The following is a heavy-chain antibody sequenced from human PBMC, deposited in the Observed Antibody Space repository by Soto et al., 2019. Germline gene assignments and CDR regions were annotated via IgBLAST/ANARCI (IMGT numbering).Heavy chain of an antibody. CDR2: IKQDGSEK. V-gene: IGHV3-7*01. Sequence: EAQLVESGGGLVQPGGSLRVSCAVSGFTLSSYWMSWVRQAPGKGLEWVAKIKQDGSEKDYVDSVKGRFNISRDNANNSLFLHMYSLRAEDTAVYYCARGGRDAYNWFDPWGQGTLVTVSS. D-gene: IGHD3-16*01. CDR3: ARGGRDAYNWFDP. J-gene: IGHJ5*02. CDR1: GFTLSSYW.